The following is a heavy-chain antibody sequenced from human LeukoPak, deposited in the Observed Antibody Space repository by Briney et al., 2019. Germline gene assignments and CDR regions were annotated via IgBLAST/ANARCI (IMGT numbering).Heavy chain of an antibody. CDR3: ARTSSSGLVGGYYFDY. CDR1: GYFISSGYY. D-gene: IGHD6-19*01. Sequence: PSETLSLTCTVSGYFISSGYYWGWIRQPPGKGLQWIGSIHYSGSTYYNPSLKSRVTISVDTSKNQFSLKLSSVTAADTAVYYCARTSSSGLVGGYYFDYWGQGTLVTVSS. CDR2: IHYSGST. V-gene: IGHV4-38-2*02. J-gene: IGHJ4*02.